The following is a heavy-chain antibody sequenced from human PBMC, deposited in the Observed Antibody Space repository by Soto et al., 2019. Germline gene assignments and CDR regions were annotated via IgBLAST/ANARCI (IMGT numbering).Heavy chain of an antibody. J-gene: IGHJ4*02. V-gene: IGHV3-30*03. CDR3: AMDLYGGSSRFDY. D-gene: IGHD2-15*01. CDR1: GFTFSNNG. CDR2: ISSDGINK. Sequence: QVQLVESGGGAVQPGRSLRLSCAASGFTFSNNGIHWVRQAPGKGLEWVAVISSDGINKYYADSVKGRSTISRDNSKNTLFLQMNSLRVDDTSVYYFAMDLYGGSSRFDYWGQGTLVTVSS.